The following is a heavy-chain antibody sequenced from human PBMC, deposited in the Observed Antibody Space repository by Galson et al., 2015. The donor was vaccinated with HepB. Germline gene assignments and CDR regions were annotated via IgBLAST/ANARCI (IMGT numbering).Heavy chain of an antibody. V-gene: IGHV5-10-1*01. J-gene: IGHJ4*02. CDR3: ATGQWLVED. CDR2: IDPSDSST. D-gene: IGHD6-19*01. Sequence: GKGLEWMGRIDPSDSSTEYSPTFQGHVTISVDKSVTTAYLQWSSLKASDTAIYYCATGQWLVEDWGQGTLVSVSS.